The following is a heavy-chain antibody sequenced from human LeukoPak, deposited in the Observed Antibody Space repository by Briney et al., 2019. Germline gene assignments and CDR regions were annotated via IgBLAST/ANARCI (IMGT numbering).Heavy chain of an antibody. J-gene: IGHJ4*02. CDR2: IYYSGST. CDR3: ARGHSKYSSSSTFFY. CDR1: GGSISSSSYY. D-gene: IGHD6-6*01. V-gene: IGHV4-39*07. Sequence: PSETLSLTCTVSGGSISSSSYYWGWIRQPPGKGLEWIGSIYYSGSTNYNPSLKSRVTISVDTSKNQFSLKLSSVTAADTAVYYCARGHSKYSSSSTFFYWGQGTLVTVSS.